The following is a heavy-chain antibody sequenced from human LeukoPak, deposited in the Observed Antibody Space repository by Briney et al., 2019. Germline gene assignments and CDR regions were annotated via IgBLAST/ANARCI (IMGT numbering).Heavy chain of an antibody. D-gene: IGHD3-10*01. CDR3: AIPPLSGTGSSRPLAGMDV. Sequence: GRSLRLSCAASGFTFDDYAMHWVRQAPGKGLEWVSYISHTGSTMSYADSVKGRFTISRDNAKNLLYLQMNSLRAEDTAVYYCAIPPLSGTGSSRPLAGMDVWGQGTTVTVSS. CDR1: GFTFDDYA. CDR2: ISHTGSTM. J-gene: IGHJ6*02. V-gene: IGHV3-48*03.